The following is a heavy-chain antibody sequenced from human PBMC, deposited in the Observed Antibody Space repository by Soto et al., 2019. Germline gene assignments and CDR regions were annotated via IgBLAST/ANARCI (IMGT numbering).Heavy chain of an antibody. V-gene: IGHV3-9*01. D-gene: IGHD5-18*01. CDR1: GFAFDEYA. CDR3: GQDRDSTAPHYVDC. CDR2: ISWDGGSI. Sequence: ELQLVESRGGLVRPGRSLRFSCVASGFAFDEYAMHWVRQVPGKGLQWVSSISWDGGSIFYVDSVKGRFTVSRDKDKNTLFRQMNGLTEEDTALYYCGQDRDSTAPHYVDCWGKGTSVTV. J-gene: IGHJ6*03.